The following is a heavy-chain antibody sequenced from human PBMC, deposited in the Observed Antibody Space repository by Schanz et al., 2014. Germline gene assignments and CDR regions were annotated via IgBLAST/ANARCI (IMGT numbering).Heavy chain of an antibody. CDR3: ASPSGYSDYGTYFDF. D-gene: IGHD5-12*01. J-gene: IGHJ4*02. CDR2: ISYDGSNK. V-gene: IGHV3-30-3*01. CDR1: GFTLSSYA. Sequence: QVQLVESGGGVAQPGRSLRLSCAAYGFTLSSYAMHWVRQAPGKGLEWVAVISYDGSNKYYADSLKGRFTISRDNSRNALYLQMNSLRTEDTAVYYCASPSGYSDYGTYFDFWGQGTLVTVSS.